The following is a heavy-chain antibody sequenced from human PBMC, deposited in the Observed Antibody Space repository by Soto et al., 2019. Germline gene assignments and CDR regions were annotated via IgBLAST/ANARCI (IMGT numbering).Heavy chain of an antibody. J-gene: IGHJ6*02. CDR1: GGSISSGDYF. CDR3: ARAPLISIFFAYGMDV. V-gene: IGHV4-31*03. Sequence: QVQLQESGPGLVKPSQTLSLTCTVSGGSISSGDYFWTWIRQHPGKGLEWIGYIYYIEKTYYNPSLKRRVTIAVDTSKNHFSLKLSSVTAADTAVYYCARAPLISIFFAYGMDVWGQGTTVTVSS. CDR2: IYYIEKT. D-gene: IGHD3-3*02.